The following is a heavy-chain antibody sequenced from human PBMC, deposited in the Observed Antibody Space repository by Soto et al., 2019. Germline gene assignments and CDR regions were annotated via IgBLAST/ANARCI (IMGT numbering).Heavy chain of an antibody. V-gene: IGHV4-39*01. D-gene: IGHD5-12*01. CDR1: GGSISTSRSY. CDR2: IYYSGST. CDR3: ARGVATVVTSYFDY. Sequence: SETLSLTCTVSGGSISTSRSYWGWIRQPPGKGLECIGSIYYSGSTYYSPSLKSRVTISVDTSKNQFSLKLSSVTAADTAVYYCARGVATVVTSYFDYWGQGTLVTVSS. J-gene: IGHJ4*02.